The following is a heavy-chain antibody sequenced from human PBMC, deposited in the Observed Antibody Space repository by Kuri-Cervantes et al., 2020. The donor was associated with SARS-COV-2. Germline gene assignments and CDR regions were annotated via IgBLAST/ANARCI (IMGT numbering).Heavy chain of an antibody. D-gene: IGHD5-18*01. J-gene: IGHJ4*02. CDR3: ARHRAWIQLSRIDY. V-gene: IGHV4-34*01. CDR1: GGSFSGYY. Sequence: SQTLSLTCAVYGGSFSGYYWSWIRQPPGKGLEWIGSIYYSGSTYYNPSLKSRVTISVDTSKNQFSLKLSSVTAADTAVYYCARHRAWIQLSRIDYWGQGTRVTVAS. CDR2: IYYSGST.